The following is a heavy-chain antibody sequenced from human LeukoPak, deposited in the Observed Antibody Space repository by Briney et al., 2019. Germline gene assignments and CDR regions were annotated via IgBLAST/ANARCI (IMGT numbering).Heavy chain of an antibody. CDR2: ISPYNGNT. CDR1: GYTFTGYG. CDR3: ARERVRGSWYPDASDI. D-gene: IGHD6-13*01. J-gene: IGHJ3*02. Sequence: GASVKVSCKASGYTFTGYGISWVRQAPGQGLEWMGWISPYNGNTRNAQNFQGRVTMTTDTSTSTAYMELRSLRSDDTAVYYCARERVRGSWYPDASDIWGQGTMVTVSS. V-gene: IGHV1-18*01.